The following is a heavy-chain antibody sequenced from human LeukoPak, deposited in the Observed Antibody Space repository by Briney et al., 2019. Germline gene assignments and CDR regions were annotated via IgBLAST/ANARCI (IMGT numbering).Heavy chain of an antibody. CDR3: ARDLGPMVRGVNWGVRDINNYYSYMDV. V-gene: IGHV1-2*02. D-gene: IGHD3-10*01. CDR2: INPNSGGT. Sequence: ASVKVSCKASGYTFTGYYMHWVRQAPGQGLEWMGWINPNSGGTNYAQKFQGRVTMTRDTSISTAYMELSSLTSDDTAVYYCARDLGPMVRGVNWGVRDINNYYSYMDVWGKGTTVTISS. CDR1: GYTFTGYY. J-gene: IGHJ6*03.